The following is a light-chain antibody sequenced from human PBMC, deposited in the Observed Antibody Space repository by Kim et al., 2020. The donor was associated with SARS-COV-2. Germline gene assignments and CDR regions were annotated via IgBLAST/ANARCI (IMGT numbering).Light chain of an antibody. J-gene: IGLJ3*02. Sequence: SYELTQPPSVSVAPGKTARITCGGNNIGSKSVHWYQQKPGQAPVLVIYYDSDRPSGIPERFSGSNSGNTAPLTISRVEAGDEADYYRQVWDSSSDQGVFG. CDR1: NIGSKS. V-gene: IGLV3-21*04. CDR3: QVWDSSSDQGV. CDR2: YDS.